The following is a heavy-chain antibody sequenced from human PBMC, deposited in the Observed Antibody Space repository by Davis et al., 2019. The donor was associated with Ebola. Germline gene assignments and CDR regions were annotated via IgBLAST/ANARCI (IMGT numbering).Heavy chain of an antibody. CDR3: ARGMRAAVNYYYYYGMDV. D-gene: IGHD6-13*01. CDR1: GGSISSYY. V-gene: IGHV4-59*01. CDR2: IYYSGST. Sequence: PSETLSLTCTVSGGSISSYYWSWIRQPPGKGLEWIGYIYYSGSTNYNPSLKSRVTISVDTSKNQFSLKLSSVTAADTAVYYCARGMRAAVNYYYYYGMDVWGQGTTVTVSS. J-gene: IGHJ6*02.